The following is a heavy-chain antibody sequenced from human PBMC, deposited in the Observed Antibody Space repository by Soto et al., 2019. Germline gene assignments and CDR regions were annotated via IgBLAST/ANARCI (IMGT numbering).Heavy chain of an antibody. V-gene: IGHV4-31*03. CDR1: GGSISSGGYY. CDR2: IYYSGST. CDR3: ARAFWGYCSGGSCYPPSGIDV. J-gene: IGHJ6*02. Sequence: PSETLSLTCTVSGGSISSGGYYWSWIRQHPGKGLEWIGYIYYSGSTYYNPSLKSRVTISVDTSKNQFSLKLSSVTAADTAVYYCARAFWGYCSGGSCYPPSGIDVWGQGTTVTVSS. D-gene: IGHD2-15*01.